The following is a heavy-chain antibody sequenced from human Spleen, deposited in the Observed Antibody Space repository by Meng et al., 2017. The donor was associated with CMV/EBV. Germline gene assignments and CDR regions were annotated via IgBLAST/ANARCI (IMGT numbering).Heavy chain of an antibody. V-gene: IGHV3-53*01. J-gene: IGHJ3*02. Sequence: GEPLKISCAASGFTVSSNYMSWVRQAPGKGLEWVSVIYSGGGTYYADSVKGRFTISRDNSKNALYLQMNSLRAEDTAVYYCARELDAFDIWGQGTMVTVSS. CDR3: ARELDAFDI. CDR2: IYSGGGT. CDR1: GFTVSSNY.